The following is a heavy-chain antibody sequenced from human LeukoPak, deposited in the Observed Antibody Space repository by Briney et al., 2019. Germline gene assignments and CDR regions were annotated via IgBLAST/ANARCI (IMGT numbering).Heavy chain of an antibody. CDR1: GFTVSSNY. CDR2: IYSGGST. D-gene: IGHD3-22*01. Sequence: PGGSLRLSCAASGFTVSSNYMSWVRQAPGKGLEWVSVIYSGGSTYYADSVKGRFTISRDNSKNTLYLQMNSLRAEDTAVYYCASDLTYYYDSSGYCLDYWGQGTLVTVSS. J-gene: IGHJ4*02. CDR3: ASDLTYYYDSSGYCLDY. V-gene: IGHV3-53*01.